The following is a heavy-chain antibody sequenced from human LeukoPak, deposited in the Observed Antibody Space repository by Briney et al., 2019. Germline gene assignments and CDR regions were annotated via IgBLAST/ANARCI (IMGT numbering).Heavy chain of an antibody. J-gene: IGHJ4*02. CDR3: ARDRSRLGYCSSTSCYGLDY. D-gene: IGHD2-2*01. Sequence: ASLKVSCKASGYTFTSYGISWVRQAPGQGLEWMGWISAYNGNTNYAQKLQGRVTMTTDTSTSTAYMELRSLRSDDTAVYYCARDRSRLGYCSSTSCYGLDYWGQGTLVTVSS. CDR1: GYTFTSYG. CDR2: ISAYNGNT. V-gene: IGHV1-18*01.